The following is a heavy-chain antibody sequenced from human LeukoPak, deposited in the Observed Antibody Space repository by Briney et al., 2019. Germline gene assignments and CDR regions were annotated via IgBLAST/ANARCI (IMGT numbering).Heavy chain of an antibody. CDR1: GDSINSYY. V-gene: IGHV4-4*07. D-gene: IGHD6-13*01. CDR3: ARRYSSSWYTEHAFDI. Sequence: PSETLSLTCTVTGDSINSYYWNWIRQPAGKGLEWIGRIYSTGTTNYNPSLTSRVTISVDTSKNQFSLKLSSVTAADTAVYYCARRYSSSWYTEHAFDIWGQGTMVTVSS. J-gene: IGHJ3*02. CDR2: IYSTGTT.